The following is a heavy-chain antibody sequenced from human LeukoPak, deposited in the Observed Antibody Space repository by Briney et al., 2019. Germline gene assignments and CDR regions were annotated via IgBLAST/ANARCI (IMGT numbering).Heavy chain of an antibody. J-gene: IGHJ4*02. CDR2: SRNKAKSYTT. CDR1: GFTFSDHF. V-gene: IGHV3-72*01. CDR3: VRVGSVSGSDYLDY. D-gene: IGHD6-19*01. Sequence: WGSLRLSCAVSGFTFSDHFLDWVRQAPGKGLEWVGRSRNKAKSYTTEYAASVKGRFTISRDDSKNSLYLQMNSLETEDTAVYYCVRVGSVSGSDYLDYWGQGTLVTVSS.